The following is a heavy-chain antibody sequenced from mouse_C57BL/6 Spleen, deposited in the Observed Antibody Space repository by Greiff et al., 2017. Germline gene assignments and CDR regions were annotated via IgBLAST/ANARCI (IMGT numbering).Heavy chain of an antibody. CDR1: GFTFSDYG. V-gene: IGHV5-15*01. CDR3: ARTQTDGYYAMDY. D-gene: IGHD2-3*01. Sequence: EVQLQESGGGLVQPGGSLKLSCAASGFTFSDYGMAWVRQAPRKGPEWVAFISNLAYSIYYADTVTGRFTISRENAKNTLDREMSRLRSEDTAMYYCARTQTDGYYAMDYWGQGTSVTVSS. J-gene: IGHJ4*01. CDR2: ISNLAYSI.